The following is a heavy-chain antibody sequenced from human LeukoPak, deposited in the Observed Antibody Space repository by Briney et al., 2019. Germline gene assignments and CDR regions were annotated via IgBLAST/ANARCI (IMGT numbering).Heavy chain of an antibody. CDR1: GGSINTYY. J-gene: IGHJ5*02. Sequence: SETLSLTCTVSGGSINTYYWSWIRQPPGKGLEWIGSIYYSGSTYYNPSLKSRVTISVDTSKNQFSLKLSSVTAADTAVYYCARHVSIWSGAWFDPWGQGTLVTVSS. CDR2: IYYSGST. CDR3: ARHVSIWSGAWFDP. D-gene: IGHD3-3*01. V-gene: IGHV4-59*05.